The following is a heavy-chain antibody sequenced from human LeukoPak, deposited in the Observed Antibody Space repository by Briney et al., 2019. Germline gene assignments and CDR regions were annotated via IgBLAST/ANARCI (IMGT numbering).Heavy chain of an antibody. D-gene: IGHD2-15*01. CDR2: ISSSSSYI. CDR1: GLTFSSYS. CDR3: ARFLGGY. V-gene: IGHV3-21*01. J-gene: IGHJ4*02. Sequence: PGGSLRLSCAASGLTFSSYSMNWVRQAPGKGLEWVSSISSSSSYIYYADSVKGRFTISRDDAKNSLYLQMNGLRAEDTAVYYCARFLGGYWGQGTLVTVSS.